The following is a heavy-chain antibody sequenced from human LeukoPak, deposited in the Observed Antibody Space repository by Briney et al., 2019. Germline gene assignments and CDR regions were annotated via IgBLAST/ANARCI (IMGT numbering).Heavy chain of an antibody. D-gene: IGHD3-9*01. CDR2: ISSSGST. CDR3: ARSRVGSRRYFDWLFVDY. J-gene: IGHJ4*02. Sequence: SETLSLTCTVSGDSISSGDYYWSWIRQPAGKGLEWIGRISSSGSTNYNPSLKSRVTISVDTSKNQFSLKLSSVTAADTAVYYCARSRVGSRRYFDWLFVDYWGQGTLVTVSS. V-gene: IGHV4-61*02. CDR1: GDSISSGDYY.